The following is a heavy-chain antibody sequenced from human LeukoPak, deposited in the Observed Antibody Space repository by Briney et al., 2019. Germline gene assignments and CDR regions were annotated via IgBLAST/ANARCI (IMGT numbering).Heavy chain of an antibody. V-gene: IGHV3-23*01. CDR3: AKTGGEYYYDSSGYYFDY. D-gene: IGHD3-22*01. Sequence: GGSLRLSCAASGFTFSSYAMSWVRQAPGKGLEWVSGISGSGGSTYYADSVKGRFTISRDNSKNTLYLQMNSLRAEDTAVYYCAKTGGEYYYDSSGYYFDYWGQGTLVTVSS. J-gene: IGHJ4*02. CDR2: ISGSGGST. CDR1: GFTFSSYA.